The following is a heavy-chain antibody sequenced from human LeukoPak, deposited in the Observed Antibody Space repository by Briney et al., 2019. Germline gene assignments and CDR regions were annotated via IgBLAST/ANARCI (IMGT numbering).Heavy chain of an antibody. V-gene: IGHV5-51*01. CDR1: GYSFTSYW. Sequence: GESLKISRKGSGYSFTSYWIGWVRQMPGKGLEWMGIIYPGDSDTRYSPSFQGQVTISADKSISTAYLQWSSLKASDTAMYYCARTSYYYGSGSYYIGWFDPWGQGTLVTVSS. CDR3: ARTSYYYGSGSYYIGWFDP. CDR2: IYPGDSDT. D-gene: IGHD3-10*01. J-gene: IGHJ5*02.